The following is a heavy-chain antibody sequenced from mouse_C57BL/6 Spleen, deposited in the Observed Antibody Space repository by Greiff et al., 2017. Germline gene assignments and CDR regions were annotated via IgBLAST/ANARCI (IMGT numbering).Heavy chain of an antibody. D-gene: IGHD5-1*01. Sequence: VQLQQSGAELARPGASVTLSCKASGYSFTSYGISWVKQRTGQGLEWIGEIYPRSGNTYYTAKFNGKSTLSADKSSSTAYMELRSLTSEDSAVYFCAGSTSSYYAMDYWGQGTSVTVTS. V-gene: IGHV1-81*01. CDR1: GYSFTSYG. CDR3: AGSTSSYYAMDY. CDR2: IYPRSGNT. J-gene: IGHJ4*01.